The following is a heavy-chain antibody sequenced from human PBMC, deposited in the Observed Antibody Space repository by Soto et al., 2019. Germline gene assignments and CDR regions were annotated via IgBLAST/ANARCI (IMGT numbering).Heavy chain of an antibody. CDR1: GGTFSSYA. CDR3: ARTIAVAGPGAFDI. CDR2: IIPIFGTA. D-gene: IGHD6-19*01. J-gene: IGHJ3*02. Sequence: GASVKVSCKASGGTFSSYAISWVRQAPGQGLEWMGRIIPIFGTANYAQKFQGRVTITADESTSTAYMELSSLRSEDTAVYYCARTIAVAGPGAFDIWGQGTMVTVSS. V-gene: IGHV1-69*13.